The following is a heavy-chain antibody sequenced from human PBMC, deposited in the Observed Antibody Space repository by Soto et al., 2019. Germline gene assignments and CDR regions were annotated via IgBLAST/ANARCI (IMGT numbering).Heavy chain of an antibody. Sequence: SVKVSCKASGGTFGSYVFNWVRQAPGQGLEWMGGIIPLFGRPNYAQKFQGRVTITADESTSTAYMELSSLRSDDTAVFYCARDLGSGYDPGDYWGQG. CDR3: ARDLGSGYDPGDY. J-gene: IGHJ4*02. V-gene: IGHV1-69*13. CDR2: IIPLFGRP. D-gene: IGHD5-12*01. CDR1: GGTFGSYV.